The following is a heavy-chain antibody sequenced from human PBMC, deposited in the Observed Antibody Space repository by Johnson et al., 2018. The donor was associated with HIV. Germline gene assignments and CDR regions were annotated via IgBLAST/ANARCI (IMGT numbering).Heavy chain of an antibody. Sequence: VQLVESGGGVVRPGGSLRLSCAASGFTFDDYGMSWVRQAPGKGLEWVSGINWNGGRTGYAESVKGRFTISRDNSKNTLYLQMTSLRPEDTAAYYCATIAAHGAAFDIWGQGTVVTVSS. CDR1: GFTFDDYG. CDR2: INWNGGRT. D-gene: IGHD6-25*01. J-gene: IGHJ3*02. V-gene: IGHV3-20*04. CDR3: ATIAAHGAAFDI.